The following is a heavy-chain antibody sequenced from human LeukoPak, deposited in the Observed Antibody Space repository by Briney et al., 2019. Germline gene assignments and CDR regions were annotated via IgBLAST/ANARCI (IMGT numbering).Heavy chain of an antibody. CDR2: IYYSGST. J-gene: IGHJ3*02. V-gene: IGHV4-59*01. Sequence: PSETLSLTCTVSGGSISSYYWSWIRQPPGKGLEWIGYIYYSGSTNYNPSLKSRVTISVDTSKNQFSLKLSSVTAADTAVYYCARDRHYGDLIDIWGQGTMVTVSS. CDR3: ARDRHYGDLIDI. D-gene: IGHD4-17*01. CDR1: GGSISSYY.